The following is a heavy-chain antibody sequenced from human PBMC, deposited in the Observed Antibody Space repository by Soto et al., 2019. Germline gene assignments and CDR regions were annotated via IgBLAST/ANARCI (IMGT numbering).Heavy chain of an antibody. D-gene: IGHD2-2*01. CDR3: ARAGYCSSTSCQSGYYYYGMDV. CDR2: NYPGDSDT. CDR1: GYSFTRYW. J-gene: IGHJ6*02. V-gene: IGHV5-51*01. Sequence: GESLKICCKGSGYSFTRYWVGWGRQMSGKGAEGGGLNYPGDSDTRYSPSFQGQVTISADKSISTAYLQWSSLKASDTAMYYCARAGYCSSTSCQSGYYYYGMDVWGQGTTVTVSS.